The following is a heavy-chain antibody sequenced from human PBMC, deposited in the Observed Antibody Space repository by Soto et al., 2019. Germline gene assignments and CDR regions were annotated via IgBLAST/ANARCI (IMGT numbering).Heavy chain of an antibody. CDR3: ATSLEVPWYYYGMDV. CDR2: ISSSNTYK. V-gene: IGHV3-21*01. CDR1: GFTFSTYN. D-gene: IGHD2-2*01. J-gene: IGHJ6*02. Sequence: EVQLVESGGGLVKPGGSLRLSCAASGFTFSTYNMNWVRQVPGKGLEWVSSISSSNTYKDYADSVKGRFTISRDNARNSLYLQMNSLRAEDTDVYYCATSLEVPWYYYGMDVWGQGTTVTVSS.